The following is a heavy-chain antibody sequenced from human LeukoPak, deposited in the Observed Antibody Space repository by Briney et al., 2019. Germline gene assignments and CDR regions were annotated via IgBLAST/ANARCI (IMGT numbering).Heavy chain of an antibody. V-gene: IGHV3-9*01. CDR1: GVIFEQYG. Sequence: GGSLRLSCEVSGVIFEQYGMHWVRQAPGKGLGWVAGISWNGVTINYGDSVKGRFTISRDNAKSFLYLQMNSLRPEDTALYYCVKDISGWSYFDYWGQGTRVTVSP. J-gene: IGHJ4*02. D-gene: IGHD6-19*01. CDR2: ISWNGVTI. CDR3: VKDISGWSYFDY.